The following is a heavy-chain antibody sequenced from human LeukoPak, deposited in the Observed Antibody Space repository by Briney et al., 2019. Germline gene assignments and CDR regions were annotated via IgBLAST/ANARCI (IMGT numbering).Heavy chain of an antibody. D-gene: IGHD3-10*01. V-gene: IGHV1-3*03. J-gene: IGHJ5*02. CDR2: INAGYGNT. Sequence: VASVKVSCKASGYTFTSYTMHWVRQAPGQRLEWMGWINAGYGNTKYSQEFQGRVTITRDTSASAAYMELSSLRSEDMAVYYCARAVWFGELSFDPWGQGTLVTVSS. CDR1: GYTFTSYT. CDR3: ARAVWFGELSFDP.